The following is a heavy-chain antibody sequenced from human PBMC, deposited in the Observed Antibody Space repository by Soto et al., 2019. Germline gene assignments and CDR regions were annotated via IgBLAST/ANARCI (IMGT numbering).Heavy chain of an antibody. D-gene: IGHD3-22*01. J-gene: IGHJ4*02. CDR2: IIPIFGTA. Sequence: VASVKVSCKASGGTFSSYAISRVRQAPGEGLEWMGGIIPIFGTANYAQKFQGRVTITADESTSTAYMELSSLRSEDTAVYYCARGPYYYDSSGYYLDYWGQGTLVTVSS. CDR3: ARGPYYYDSSGYYLDY. V-gene: IGHV1-69*13. CDR1: GGTFSSYA.